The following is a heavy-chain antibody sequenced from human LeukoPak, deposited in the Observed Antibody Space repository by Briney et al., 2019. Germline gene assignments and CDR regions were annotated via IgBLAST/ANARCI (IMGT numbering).Heavy chain of an antibody. D-gene: IGHD5-24*01. Sequence: SETLSLTCTVSGGSISSSSYYWGWIRQPPGKGLEWIGSIYYSGSTYYNPSLKSRVTISVDTSKNQFSLKLSSVTAADTAVYYCARSVYGYNYGTGYYYMDVWGKGTTVTVSS. CDR2: IYYSGST. J-gene: IGHJ6*03. V-gene: IGHV4-39*07. CDR3: ARSVYGYNYGTGYYYMDV. CDR1: GGSISSSSYY.